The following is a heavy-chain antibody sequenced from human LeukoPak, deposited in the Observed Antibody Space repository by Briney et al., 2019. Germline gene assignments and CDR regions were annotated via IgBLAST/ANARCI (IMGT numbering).Heavy chain of an antibody. CDR1: GFTFSSYG. D-gene: IGHD3-22*01. J-gene: IGHJ4*02. CDR3: ARDLGVVVITIVDY. Sequence: GSLRLSCAASGFTFSSYGMHWVRQAPGKGLEWVAVISYDGSNKYYADSVKGRFTISRDNSKNTLYLQMNSLRAEDTAVYYCARDLGVVVITIVDYWGQGTLVTVSS. V-gene: IGHV3-30*03. CDR2: ISYDGSNK.